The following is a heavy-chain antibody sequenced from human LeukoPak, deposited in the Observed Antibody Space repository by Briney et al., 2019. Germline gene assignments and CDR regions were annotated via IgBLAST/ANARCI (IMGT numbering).Heavy chain of an antibody. J-gene: IGHJ6*02. CDR2: ISSSGSTI. V-gene: IGHV3-11*01. CDR3: ARQLVQLERRYYYYYGMDV. Sequence: PGGSLRLSCAASGFTFSDYYVSWIRQAPGKGLEWVSYISSSGSTIYYADSVKGRFTISRDNAKNSLYLQMNSLRAEDTAVYYCARQLVQLERRYYYYYGMDVWGQGTTVTVSS. D-gene: IGHD1-1*01. CDR1: GFTFSDYY.